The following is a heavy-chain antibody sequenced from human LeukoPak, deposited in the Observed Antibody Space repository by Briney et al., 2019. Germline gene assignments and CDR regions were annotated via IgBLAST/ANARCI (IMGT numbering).Heavy chain of an antibody. CDR1: GGSTSSGGYY. Sequence: SETLSLTCTVSGGSTSSGGYYWSWIRQHPGKGLEWIGYIYYSGSTYYNPSLKSRVTISVDTSKNQFSLKLSSVTAADTAVYYCARGVRKGGSSYYYHSSGSKPHNWFDPWGQGTLVTVSS. J-gene: IGHJ5*02. D-gene: IGHD3-22*01. V-gene: IGHV4-31*03. CDR2: IYYSGST. CDR3: ARGVRKGGSSYYYHSSGSKPHNWFDP.